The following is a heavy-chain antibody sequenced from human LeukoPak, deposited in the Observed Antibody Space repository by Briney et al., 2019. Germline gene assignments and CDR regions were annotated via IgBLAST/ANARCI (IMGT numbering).Heavy chain of an antibody. CDR3: ARGGYDYVWGSYRQDKTYYFDY. CDR1: GGSISSYY. D-gene: IGHD3-16*02. CDR2: IYYSGST. Sequence: PSETLSLTCTVSGGSISSYYWSWIRQPPGKGLEWIGYIYYSGSTNYNPSLKSRVTISVDTSKNQFSLKLSSMTAADTAVYYCARGGYDYVWGSYRQDKTYYFDYWGQGTLVTVSS. V-gene: IGHV4-59*01. J-gene: IGHJ4*02.